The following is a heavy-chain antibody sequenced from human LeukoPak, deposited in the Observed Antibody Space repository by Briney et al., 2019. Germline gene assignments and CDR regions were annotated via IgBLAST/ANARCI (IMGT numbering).Heavy chain of an antibody. D-gene: IGHD2-15*01. CDR1: GFTFSSYA. V-gene: IGHV3-30*18. CDR3: AKDREDCSGGSCYFGPFDY. CDR2: ISYDGSNK. J-gene: IGHJ4*02. Sequence: PGGSLRLSCAASGFTFSSYAMHWVRQAPGKGLEWVSVISYDGSNKYYADSVKGRFTISRDNSKNTLYLQMNSLRAEATAVYYCAKDREDCSGGSCYFGPFDYWGQGALVTVSS.